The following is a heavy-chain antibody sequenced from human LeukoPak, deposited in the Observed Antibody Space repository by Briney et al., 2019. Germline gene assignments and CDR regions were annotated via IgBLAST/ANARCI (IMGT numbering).Heavy chain of an antibody. CDR2: TRNKANSYTT. CDR3: ARGTTHGD. V-gene: IGHV3-72*01. J-gene: IGHJ4*02. Sequence: PGGSLRLSCAASGFTFSDDYMDWVRQAPGKGLEWVGRTRNKANSYTTEYAASVKGRFTISRDDSKNSLYLQMSSLKTDDTAVYYCARGTTHGDWGQETLVTVSS. D-gene: IGHD1-7*01. CDR1: GFTFSDDY.